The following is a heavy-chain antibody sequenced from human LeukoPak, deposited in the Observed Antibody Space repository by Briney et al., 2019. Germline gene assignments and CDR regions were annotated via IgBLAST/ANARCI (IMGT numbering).Heavy chain of an antibody. CDR2: IYTSGST. J-gene: IGHJ3*02. CDR3: ARDYDSSGYHDAFDI. CDR1: GGSISSCY. Sequence: PSETLSPTCTVSGGSISSCYWSWIRQPAGEGLEWIGRIYTSGSTNYNPSLKSRVTMSVDTSKNQFSLKLSSVTAADTAVYYCARDYDSSGYHDAFDIWGQGTMVTVSS. D-gene: IGHD3-22*01. V-gene: IGHV4-4*07.